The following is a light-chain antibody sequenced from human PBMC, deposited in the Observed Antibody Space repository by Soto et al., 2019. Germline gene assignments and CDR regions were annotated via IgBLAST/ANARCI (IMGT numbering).Light chain of an antibody. Sequence: QSALTQPASVSGSPGQSITISCTGTSNDIGSYNLVSWYQQHPTKAPKLMIYEDTKRHSGVSTRVSGSKSDKTAYLTISGLQTEDEADYYCCSSSSSFSHVVLGVGTKLT. CDR1: SNDIGSYNL. CDR3: CSSSSSFSHVV. J-gene: IGLJ2*01. V-gene: IGLV2-23*01. CDR2: EDT.